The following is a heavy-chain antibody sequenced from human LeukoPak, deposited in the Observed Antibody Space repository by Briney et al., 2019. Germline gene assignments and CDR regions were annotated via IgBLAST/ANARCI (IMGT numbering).Heavy chain of an antibody. J-gene: IGHJ5*02. CDR3: ARHERSSITMIRGVKPKKWFDP. CDR2: IYDSGST. Sequence: SETLSLTCTVSGGSISSYYWSWIRQPPGKGLEWIGYIYDSGSTNYNPSLKSRVTISVDTSKNQFSLKLSSLTAADTAVYHCARHERSSITMIRGVKPKKWFDPWGQGTLVTVSS. V-gene: IGHV4-59*08. CDR1: GGSISSYY. D-gene: IGHD3-10*01.